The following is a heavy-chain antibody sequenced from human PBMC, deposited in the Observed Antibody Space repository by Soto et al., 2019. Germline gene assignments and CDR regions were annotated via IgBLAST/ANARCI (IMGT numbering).Heavy chain of an antibody. CDR3: AREMIVVGYAFDI. CDR2: IWYDGSNK. J-gene: IGHJ3*02. V-gene: IGHV3-33*01. Sequence: GGSLRLSCAASLFTFSSYGMHWVRQSPGKGLEWVAVIWYDGSNKYYADSVKGRFTISRDNSKNTLYLQMNSLRAEDTAVYYCAREMIVVGYAFDIWGQGTMVTVSS. CDR1: LFTFSSYG. D-gene: IGHD3-22*01.